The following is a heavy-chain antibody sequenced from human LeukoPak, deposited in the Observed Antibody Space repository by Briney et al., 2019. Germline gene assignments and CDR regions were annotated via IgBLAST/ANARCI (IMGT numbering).Heavy chain of an antibody. CDR1: GFTFSNNA. D-gene: IGHD3-10*01. J-gene: IGHJ4*02. Sequence: PGGSLRLSCAASGFTFSNNAMSWVRQAPGKGLEWVSAVNGSGVVTHYAASVRGRFTISRDNSKNTLYLEMNSLRSEDTAVYYCARDTLYYYGSGSSFDYWGQGTLVTVSS. V-gene: IGHV3-23*01. CDR3: ARDTLYYYGSGSSFDY. CDR2: VNGSGVVT.